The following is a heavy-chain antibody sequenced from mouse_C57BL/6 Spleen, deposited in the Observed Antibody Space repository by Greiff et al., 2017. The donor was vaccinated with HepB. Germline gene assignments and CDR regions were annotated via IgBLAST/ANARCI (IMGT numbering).Heavy chain of an antibody. CDR3: ARESNSDFDY. CDR2: INPYNGGT. Sequence: EAQLHLSGPLLLKPGASVKMSCKAFGNPSPDSYMNWVKQSHGKSFEWIGVINPYNGGTSYNQKFKGKATLTVDKSSSTAYMELNSLTSEDSAVYYCARESNSDFDYWGQGTTLTVSS. D-gene: IGHD2-5*01. V-gene: IGHV1-19*01. CDR1: GNPSPDSY. J-gene: IGHJ2*01.